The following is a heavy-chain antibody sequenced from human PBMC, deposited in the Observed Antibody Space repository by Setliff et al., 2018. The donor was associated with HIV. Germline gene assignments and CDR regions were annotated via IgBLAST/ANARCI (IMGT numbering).Heavy chain of an antibody. CDR2: ISAYNGST. D-gene: IGHD2-21*01. CDR1: GYTFTSYG. Sequence: ASVKVSCKASGYTFTSYGISWVRQAPGQGLEWMGWISAYNGSTSYAQKFQGRVTMTTDTSTSTVYMELRNLRSDDTAVYFCARGGPARVALLYWFDPWGQGTLVTVSS. CDR3: ARGGPARVALLYWFDP. V-gene: IGHV1-18*01. J-gene: IGHJ5*02.